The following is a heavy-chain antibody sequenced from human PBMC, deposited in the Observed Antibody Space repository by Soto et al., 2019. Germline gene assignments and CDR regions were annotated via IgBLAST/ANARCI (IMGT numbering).Heavy chain of an antibody. V-gene: IGHV4-30-4*01. Sequence: QVHLLESGPGLVKPSQTLSLTCSVSGDSISTVDYFWAWIRQPPGQALEYIGYIHKSTTTYYNPSFESRVAISLDTSKSQFSLNVTSVTAADTAVYFCARGRYCLTGRCFPNWFDSWGQGTLVTVSS. CDR1: GDSISTVDYF. CDR2: IHKSTTT. J-gene: IGHJ5*01. D-gene: IGHD2-15*01. CDR3: ARGRYCLTGRCFPNWFDS.